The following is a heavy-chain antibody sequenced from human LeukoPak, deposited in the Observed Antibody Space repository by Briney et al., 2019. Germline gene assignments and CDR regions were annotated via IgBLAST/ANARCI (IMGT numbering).Heavy chain of an antibody. Sequence: ASVKVSCKASGYTFTSYGISWVRQAPGQGLEWMGWISAYNGNTNYAQKFQGRVTMTRDTSISTAYMELSRLRSDDTAVYYCARDHIFGVVISFDYWGQGTLVTVSS. CDR3: ARDHIFGVVISFDY. CDR1: GYTFTSYG. V-gene: IGHV1-18*01. CDR2: ISAYNGNT. D-gene: IGHD3-3*01. J-gene: IGHJ4*02.